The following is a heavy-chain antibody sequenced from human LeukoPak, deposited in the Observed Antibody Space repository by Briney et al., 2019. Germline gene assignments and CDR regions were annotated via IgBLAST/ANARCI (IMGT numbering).Heavy chain of an antibody. CDR2: INHSGST. CDR1: GGSFSGYY. D-gene: IGHD2-2*01. CDR3: AGNARASSDY. J-gene: IGHJ4*02. V-gene: IGHV4-34*01. Sequence: SETLSLTCAVYGGSFSGYYRIWIRQPPGKGLEWIGEINHSGSTNYNPSLKSRVTISVDTSNNQFYLKLSSVTASDTAVYYCAGNARASSDYWGQGTLVTVSS.